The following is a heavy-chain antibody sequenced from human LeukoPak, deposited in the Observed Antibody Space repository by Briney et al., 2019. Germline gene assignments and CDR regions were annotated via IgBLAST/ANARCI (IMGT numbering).Heavy chain of an antibody. D-gene: IGHD1-1*01. V-gene: IGHV3-21*01. Sequence: GGSLRLSCAASGFTFSTYAMHWVRQAPGKGLEWVSSISSSSSYIYYADSVKGRFTISRDNAKNSLYLQMNSRRAEDTAVYYCASLGLERLDYWGQGTLVTVSS. J-gene: IGHJ4*02. CDR3: ASLGLERLDY. CDR1: GFTFSTYA. CDR2: ISSSSSYI.